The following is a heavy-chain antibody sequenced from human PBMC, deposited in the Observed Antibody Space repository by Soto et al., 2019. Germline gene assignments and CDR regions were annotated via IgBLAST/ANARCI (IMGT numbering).Heavy chain of an antibody. J-gene: IGHJ4*02. Sequence: SETLSLTCTVSGGSISSYYWSWIRQPPGKGLEWIGYIYYSGTTNYNPPLKSRVTISVDTSKNQLSLKLSSVTAAATAVYYCARRYGYSFDYWGQGTLVTVSS. CDR3: ARRYGYSFDY. D-gene: IGHD5-18*01. CDR2: IYYSGTT. CDR1: GGSISSYY. V-gene: IGHV4-59*08.